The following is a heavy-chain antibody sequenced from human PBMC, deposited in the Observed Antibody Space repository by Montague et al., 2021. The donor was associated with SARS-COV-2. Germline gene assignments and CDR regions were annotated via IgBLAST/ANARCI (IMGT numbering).Heavy chain of an antibody. Sequence: SETPSLTCTVSGGSISRYSWTWIRQPPGKGLEWIGYIYNSGSTNYNPSLTSRVTISVDTSKNQFSLKLSSVAAADTAVYYCARAGRGSSWYEVAFDIWGQGTMVTVSS. CDR1: GGSISRYS. J-gene: IGHJ3*02. CDR2: IYNSGST. CDR3: ARAGRGSSWYEVAFDI. D-gene: IGHD6-13*01. V-gene: IGHV4-59*01.